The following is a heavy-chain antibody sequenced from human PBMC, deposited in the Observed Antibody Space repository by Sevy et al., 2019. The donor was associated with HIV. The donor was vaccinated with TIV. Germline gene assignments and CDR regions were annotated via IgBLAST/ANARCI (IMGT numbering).Heavy chain of an antibody. CDR1: GFSFSNAW. Sequence: GGSLRLSCAASGFSFSNAWMSWVRQAPGKGLEWAGRIRSKTGGGTTDFAAFAKGKFTISRDDSKDTLYLQMNSLKTEDTAVYYCTTDHRRDGIVVVPFEYWGQGTLVTVSS. D-gene: IGHD3-22*01. V-gene: IGHV3-15*01. CDR2: IRSKTGGGTT. CDR3: TTDHRRDGIVVVPFEY. J-gene: IGHJ4*02.